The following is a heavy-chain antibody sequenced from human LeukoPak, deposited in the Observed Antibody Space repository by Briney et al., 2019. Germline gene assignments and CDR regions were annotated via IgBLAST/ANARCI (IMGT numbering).Heavy chain of an antibody. CDR3: ARGDDFWSGYRT. D-gene: IGHD3-3*01. J-gene: IGHJ5*02. V-gene: IGHV4-59*08. CDR1: GGSISGYY. CDR2: NYYIGST. Sequence: PSETLSVTSTDPGGSISGYYWSSIRQPPGKGLEWIGYNYYIGSTNYNPSLKSRVTISVDTSKNQFSLKLSSVTAADTAVYYCARGDDFWSGYRTWGQGTLVTVSS.